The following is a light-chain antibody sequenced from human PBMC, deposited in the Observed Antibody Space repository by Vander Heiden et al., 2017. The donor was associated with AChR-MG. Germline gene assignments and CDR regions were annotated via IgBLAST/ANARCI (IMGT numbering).Light chain of an antibody. V-gene: IGLV2-14*03. CDR2: DVS. CDR3: SSYTSSTTWV. Sequence: QSALTQPASVSGSPGQSITISCTGTSSDVGGYNYVSWYQRHPGKAPKLMIYDVSNRPSGVSNRFSGSKSGNTAFLTISGLQAEDDADYYCSSYTSSTTWVFGGGTKLTVL. J-gene: IGLJ3*02. CDR1: SSDVGGYNY.